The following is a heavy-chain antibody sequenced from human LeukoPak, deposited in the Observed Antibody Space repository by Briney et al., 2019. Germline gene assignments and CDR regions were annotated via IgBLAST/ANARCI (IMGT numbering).Heavy chain of an antibody. V-gene: IGHV1-18*01. Sequence: ASVKVSCKASGYTFTSYGISWVRQAPGQGLEWMGWISAYNGNTNYAQKLQGRVTMTTDTSTSTAYMELRSLRSDDTAVYYCARISCSGGSCYSPQIDYRGQGTLVTVSS. CDR2: ISAYNGNT. CDR1: GYTFTSYG. D-gene: IGHD2-15*01. J-gene: IGHJ4*02. CDR3: ARISCSGGSCYSPQIDY.